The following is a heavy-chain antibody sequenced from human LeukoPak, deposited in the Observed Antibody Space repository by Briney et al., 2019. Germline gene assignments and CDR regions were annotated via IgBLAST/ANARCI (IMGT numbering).Heavy chain of an antibody. CDR1: GFTFSSYA. CDR2: ISYDGSNK. CDR3: ASSPGRDGYNSDY. V-gene: IGHV3-30*04. D-gene: IGHD5-24*01. Sequence: GGSLRFSCAASGFTFSSYAMHWVRQAPGKGLEWVAVISYDGSNKYYADSVKGRFTISRDNSKNTLYLQMNSLRAEDTAVYYCASSPGRDGYNSDYWGQGTLVTVSS. J-gene: IGHJ4*02.